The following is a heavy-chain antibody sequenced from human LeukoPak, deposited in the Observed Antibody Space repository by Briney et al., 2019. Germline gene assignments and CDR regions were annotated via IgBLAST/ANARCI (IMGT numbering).Heavy chain of an antibody. CDR3: ARVRGYFDY. CDR2: INDSGST. CDR1: GGSFSGYY. Sequence: PSETLSLTCAVYGGSFSGYYWSWVRQPPGKGLEWIGEINDSGSTNYNPSLKSRVTISVDTSKNQFSLKLSSVTAADTAVYYCARVRGYFDYWGQGTLVTVSS. J-gene: IGHJ4*02. D-gene: IGHD3-10*01. V-gene: IGHV4-34*01.